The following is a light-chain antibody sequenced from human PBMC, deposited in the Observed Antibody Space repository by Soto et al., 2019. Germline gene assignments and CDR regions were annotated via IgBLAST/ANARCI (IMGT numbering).Light chain of an antibody. CDR1: SSDIVDYNY. J-gene: IGLJ1*01. V-gene: IGLV2-14*01. CDR2: EVS. CDR3: SSYSSSSPLYV. Sequence: QSALTQPASVSGSPGQSITISCTGTSSDIVDYNYVSWYQHHPGKAPKLILYEVSDRPSGVTSRFSGSKSGNTASLTISGLQTEDEADYFCSSYSSSSPLYVFGTGTKLTVL.